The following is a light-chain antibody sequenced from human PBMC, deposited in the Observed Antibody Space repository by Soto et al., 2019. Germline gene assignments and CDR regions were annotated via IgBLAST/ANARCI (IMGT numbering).Light chain of an antibody. Sequence: DIQMTQSPSSLSTSVGDRVTITCRASQGISNFLAWYQQKPGKVPKLLISAASTLQSGVPSRFSSSGSGTDFTLTITSLQPEDVATYYCQKYSSVITFGQGTRLEIK. CDR2: AAS. V-gene: IGKV1-27*01. J-gene: IGKJ5*01. CDR3: QKYSSVIT. CDR1: QGISNF.